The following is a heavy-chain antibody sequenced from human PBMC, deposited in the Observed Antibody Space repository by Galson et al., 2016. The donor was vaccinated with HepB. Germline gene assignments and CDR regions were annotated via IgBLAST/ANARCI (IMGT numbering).Heavy chain of an antibody. CDR1: GFTFSSYG. CDR3: ARYGREAAGFDY. Sequence: SLRLSCAASGFTFSSYGMHWVRQAPGKGLEWVAVIWYDGSDKYYADSVKGRFTISRDNSKNTLYLQMNSLRAEDTAVYYCARYGREAAGFDYWGQGTLVTVSS. D-gene: IGHD6-13*01. V-gene: IGHV3-33*01. J-gene: IGHJ4*02. CDR2: IWYDGSDK.